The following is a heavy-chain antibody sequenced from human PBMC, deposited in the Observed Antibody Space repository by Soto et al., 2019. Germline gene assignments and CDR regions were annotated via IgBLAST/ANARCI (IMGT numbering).Heavy chain of an antibody. V-gene: IGHV3-66*01. D-gene: IGHD4-17*01. J-gene: IGHJ6*03. Sequence: EVQLVESGGGLVQPGGSLRLSCAASGFTVSSNYMSWVRQAPGKGLEWVSVIYSGGSTYYADSVKGRFTISRDNSKNTLYLQMNSLRAEDTAMYYCARAGLTVTTDYYYYMDVWGKGTTVTVSS. CDR3: ARAGLTVTTDYYYYMDV. CDR1: GFTVSSNY. CDR2: IYSGGST.